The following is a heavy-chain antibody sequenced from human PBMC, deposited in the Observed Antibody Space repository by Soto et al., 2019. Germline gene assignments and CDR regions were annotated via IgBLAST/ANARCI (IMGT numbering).Heavy chain of an antibody. CDR1: EFTVSSNY. J-gene: IGHJ5*02. CDR2: VYNSGDIT. V-gene: IGHV3-53*01. Sequence: VVPLRLSCEVSEFTVSSNYVSWVRQVPGKGLEWVSTVYNSGDITHYADSVKGRFTISRDNSKNMVFLQMTSLRVEDTALYYCLADPNWSERWGQGTMVPVSS. CDR3: LADPNWSER.